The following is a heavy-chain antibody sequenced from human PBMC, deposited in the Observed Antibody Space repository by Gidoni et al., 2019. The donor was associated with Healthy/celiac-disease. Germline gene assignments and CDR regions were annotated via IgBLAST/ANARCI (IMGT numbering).Heavy chain of an antibody. CDR1: GGSISSYY. CDR3: ARDYGAVDTAMVPDYYYYYGMDV. V-gene: IGHV4-59*01. J-gene: IGHJ6*02. Sequence: QVQLQESGPGLVKPSETLSLTCTVSGGSISSYYWSWIRQPPGKGLEWIGYIYYSGSTNYNPSLKSRVTISVDTSKNQFSLKLSSVTAADTAVYYCARDYGAVDTAMVPDYYYYYGMDVWGQGTTVTVSS. CDR2: IYYSGST. D-gene: IGHD5-18*01.